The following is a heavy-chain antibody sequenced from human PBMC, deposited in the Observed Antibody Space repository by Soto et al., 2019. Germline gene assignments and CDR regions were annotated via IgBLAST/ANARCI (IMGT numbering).Heavy chain of an antibody. CDR2: IIPIFGTA. CDR3: ARVYNWNYERAPHGMDV. CDR1: GGTFSRYA. V-gene: IGHV1-69*13. J-gene: IGHJ6*02. Sequence: GASVKVSCKASGGTFSRYAISWVRQAPGQGLEWMGGIIPIFGTANYAQKFQGRVTITADESTSTAYMELSSLRSEDTAVYYCARVYNWNYERAPHGMDVWGQGTTVTVSS. D-gene: IGHD1-7*01.